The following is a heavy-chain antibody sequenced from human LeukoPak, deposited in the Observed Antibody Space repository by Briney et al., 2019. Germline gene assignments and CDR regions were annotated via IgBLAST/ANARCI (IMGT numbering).Heavy chain of an antibody. V-gene: IGHV4-39*07. Sequence: PSETLSLTCTVSGASISSSRYYWSWIRQPPGKGLEWIGEINHSGSTNYNPSLKSRVTISVDTSKNQFSLKLSSVTAADTAVYYCARGPHTGVNYYDSSGYYYWGQGTLVTVSS. CDR2: INHSGST. J-gene: IGHJ4*02. CDR1: GASISSSRYY. CDR3: ARGPHTGVNYYDSSGYYY. D-gene: IGHD3-22*01.